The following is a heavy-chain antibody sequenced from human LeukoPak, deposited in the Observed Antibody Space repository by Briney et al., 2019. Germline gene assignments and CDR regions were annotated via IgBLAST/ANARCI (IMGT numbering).Heavy chain of an antibody. D-gene: IGHD2-15*01. CDR1: GGSISSGGYS. CDR3: ARKDIAVSFDP. Sequence: SQTLSLTCAVSGGSISSGGYSWSRIRQPPGKGLEWIGYIYHSGSTYYNPSLKSRVTISVDRSKNQFSLKLSSVTAADTAVYYCARKDIAVSFDPWGQGTLVTVSS. V-gene: IGHV4-30-2*01. CDR2: IYHSGST. J-gene: IGHJ5*02.